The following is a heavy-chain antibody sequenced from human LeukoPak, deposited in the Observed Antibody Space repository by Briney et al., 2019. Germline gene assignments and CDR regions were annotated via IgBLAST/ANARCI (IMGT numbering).Heavy chain of an antibody. CDR2: ISSSSDYI. Sequence: PGGSLRLSCAASGFIFSNGWMNWVRQAPGKGLEWVSSISSSSDYIYYADSVKGRFTISRDNAKNSLYLQMNSLRAEDTAVYYCARDGYNWNDAGGDAFDIWGQGTMVTVSS. V-gene: IGHV3-21*01. CDR1: GFIFSNGW. CDR3: ARDGYNWNDAGGDAFDI. J-gene: IGHJ3*02. D-gene: IGHD1-20*01.